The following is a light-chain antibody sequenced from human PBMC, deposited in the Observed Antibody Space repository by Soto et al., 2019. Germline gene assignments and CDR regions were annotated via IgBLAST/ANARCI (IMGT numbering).Light chain of an antibody. Sequence: DIQMTQAPSTLSASVGDRVTITCRASQSISYWLAWYQQKPGQVPNLLIYDASNLESGVPSRFSCSGFGTEFSLTISSLQPDDFGTYDCQKYNSYPWTFGQGTQV. CDR1: QSISYW. J-gene: IGKJ1*01. CDR2: DAS. V-gene: IGKV1-5*01. CDR3: QKYNSYPWT.